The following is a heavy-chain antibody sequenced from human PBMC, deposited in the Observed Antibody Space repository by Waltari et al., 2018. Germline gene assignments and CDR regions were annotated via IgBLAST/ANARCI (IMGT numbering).Heavy chain of an antibody. Sequence: QVQLQQWGAGLLKSSETLSLTCAVYGGSFSGYYGSWIRQTPVKELEWIGELHPSGSTDYKSSLQSRVTILLDTSKTQLSLKLTSVTAADTAVYYCARGLDNAKIGYWGQGTLVTVSS. J-gene: IGHJ4*02. CDR1: GGSFSGYY. D-gene: IGHD1-20*01. CDR3: ARGLDNAKIGY. CDR2: LHPSGST. V-gene: IGHV4-34*01.